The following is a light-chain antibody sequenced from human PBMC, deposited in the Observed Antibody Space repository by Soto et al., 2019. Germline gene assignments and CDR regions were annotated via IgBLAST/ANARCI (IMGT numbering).Light chain of an antibody. V-gene: IGKV1-39*01. CDR2: HAS. J-gene: IGKJ1*01. CDR1: QNITNN. CDR3: QQSSTTPWT. Sequence: IQMTQSPSSLSASIGARVTITGQASQNITNNLSWYKQKPGKAPNLISYHASKLAKGVTSRFSGSGSGTDFALTISSLQPEDFETYYCQQSSTTPWTFGQGTKVDI.